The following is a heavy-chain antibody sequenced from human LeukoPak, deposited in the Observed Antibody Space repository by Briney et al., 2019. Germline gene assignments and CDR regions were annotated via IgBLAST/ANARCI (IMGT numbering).Heavy chain of an antibody. V-gene: IGHV3-21*01. D-gene: IGHD3-3*01. CDR1: GFNFRRYT. CDR2: LSSGSDYI. Sequence: GGSLRLSCAASGFNFRRYTMNWVRQAPGKGLEWVSGLSSGSDYIYYADSVKGRFTISRDNAKNSLYLQMNSLGAEDAAVYYCARDTDGFESGYGYYYYHGMDVWGQGTTVTVSS. J-gene: IGHJ6*02. CDR3: ARDTDGFESGYGYYYYHGMDV.